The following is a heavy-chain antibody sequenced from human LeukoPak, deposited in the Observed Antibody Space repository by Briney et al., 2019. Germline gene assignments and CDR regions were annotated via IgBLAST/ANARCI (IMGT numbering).Heavy chain of an antibody. V-gene: IGHV3-23*01. Sequence: PGGSLRLSCAASGFTFSSYVMNWVRQVPGKRLEWVSSISDNGVTRYYADSVKGRFTISRDHSDKTVYLQMNSLRAEDTAIYYCAKAPAPYYYYYGMDVWGQGTAVTVSS. CDR3: AKAPAPYYYYYGMDV. CDR1: GFTFSSYV. CDR2: ISDNGVTR. J-gene: IGHJ6*02.